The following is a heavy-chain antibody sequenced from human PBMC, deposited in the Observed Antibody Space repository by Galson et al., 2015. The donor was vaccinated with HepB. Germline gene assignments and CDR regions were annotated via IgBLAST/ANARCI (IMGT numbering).Heavy chain of an antibody. CDR1: GVSISSYY. CDR2: IYYNGGT. Sequence: SETLSLTCTVSGVSISSYYWSWIRQPPGKGLEWIGDIYYNGGTNYKSSLKSRVTISVDTSKNQFSLKLSSVSAADTAVYYCARKYCSTTSCYDYWGQGTLVTVSS. CDR3: ARKYCSTTSCYDY. D-gene: IGHD2-2*01. J-gene: IGHJ4*02. V-gene: IGHV4-59*01.